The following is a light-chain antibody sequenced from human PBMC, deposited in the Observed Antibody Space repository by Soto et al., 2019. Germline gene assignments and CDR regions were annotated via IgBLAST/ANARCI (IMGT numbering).Light chain of an antibody. CDR2: WAS. V-gene: IGKV4-1*01. J-gene: IGKJ2*01. CDR3: QQYYTTPPT. Sequence: DIVMTQSPDSPAVSLGESSNINCKSSQSVLFRPNRKNYLAWYQQKPGQPPKMFIYWASTRESGVPDRFSGSGSGTDFTLTISSLQAEDVAVYYCQQYYTTPPTFGQGTKLEIK. CDR1: QSVLFRPNRKNY.